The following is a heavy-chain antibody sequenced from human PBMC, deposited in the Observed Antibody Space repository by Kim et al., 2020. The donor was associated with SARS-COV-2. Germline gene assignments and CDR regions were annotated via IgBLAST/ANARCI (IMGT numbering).Heavy chain of an antibody. CDR2: MYYIEGN. CDR1: GGSIRSTNYF. D-gene: IGHD6-13*01. Sequence: SETLSLTCTVFGGSIRSTNYFWGWIRQPPGKALEWIGSMYYIEGNHYNPSLESRVTILEDTSKNQFSLKMNSVTAADTAVYYCVGSRWFWGAFDHWGQGTLVSVSS. CDR3: VGSRWFWGAFDH. V-gene: IGHV4-39*07. J-gene: IGHJ4*02.